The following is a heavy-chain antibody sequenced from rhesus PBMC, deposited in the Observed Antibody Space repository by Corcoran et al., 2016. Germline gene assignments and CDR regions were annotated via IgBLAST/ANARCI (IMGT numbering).Heavy chain of an antibody. CDR2: LYWDDDK. J-gene: IGHJ4*01. V-gene: IGHV2-174*01. D-gene: IGHD6-31*01. CDR1: GFSISTRGMG. CDR3: ERRGAAAGTFDY. Sequence: QVTLKESGPALVKPTQTLTLTCTFSGFSISTRGMGVGWIRQPPGKALEWLALLYWDDDKYYSTSLKSTLTTSKDTSKNQVVLIMTNMDPGDTATYYCERRGAAAGTFDYWGQGVLVTVSS.